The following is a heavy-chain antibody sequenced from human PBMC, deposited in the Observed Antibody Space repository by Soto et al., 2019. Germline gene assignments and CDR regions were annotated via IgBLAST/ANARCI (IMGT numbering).Heavy chain of an antibody. CDR2: ISGSGGIT. Sequence: EVQLLESGGGLVQPGGSLRLSCAASGFTFSSYAMSWVRQAPGKGLEWVSAISGSGGITYYADSVKGRFTISRDNSKNTLYMQMNSLRAEDTAVYYCAKDKDGGSGFLSFDIWGQGTMVTVSS. V-gene: IGHV3-23*01. J-gene: IGHJ3*02. D-gene: IGHD6-19*01. CDR3: AKDKDGGSGFLSFDI. CDR1: GFTFSSYA.